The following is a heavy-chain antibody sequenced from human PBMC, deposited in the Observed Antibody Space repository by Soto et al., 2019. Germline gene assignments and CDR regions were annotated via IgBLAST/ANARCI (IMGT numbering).Heavy chain of an antibody. CDR2: INPNSGGT. J-gene: IGHJ4*02. Sequence: ASVKVSCKASGYTFTGYYMHWVRQAPGQGLEWMGWINPNSGGTNYAQKFQGRVTMTRDTSISTAYMELSRLRSDDTAVYYCARGDYYYDSSGYQYYFDYWGQGTLVTVSA. CDR3: ARGDYYYDSSGYQYYFDY. D-gene: IGHD3-22*01. V-gene: IGHV1-2*02. CDR1: GYTFTGYY.